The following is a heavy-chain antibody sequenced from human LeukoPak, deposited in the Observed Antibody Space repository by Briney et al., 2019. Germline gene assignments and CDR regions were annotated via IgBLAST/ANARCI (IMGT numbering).Heavy chain of an antibody. D-gene: IGHD6-13*01. CDR3: AEDYSSSSDYFDF. Sequence: GGSLRLSCAASGFTFSSYGMHWVRQAPGKGLEWVAVISYDGSNKYYADSVKGRFTISRDNSKNTLYLEMNSLRPEDTALYCCAEDYSSSSDYFDFWGQGTLVTVSS. J-gene: IGHJ4*02. CDR2: ISYDGSNK. CDR1: GFTFSSYG. V-gene: IGHV3-30*18.